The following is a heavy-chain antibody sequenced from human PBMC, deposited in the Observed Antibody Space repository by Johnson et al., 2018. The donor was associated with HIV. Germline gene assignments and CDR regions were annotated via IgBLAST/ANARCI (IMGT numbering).Heavy chain of an antibody. J-gene: IGHJ3*02. CDR3: ARDRGYWDAFDI. D-gene: IGHD3-22*01. CDR2: IRSKANSYAT. V-gene: IGHV3-73*01. CDR1: GFTFSSYA. Sequence: VQLVESGGGLVQPGGSLRLSCAASGFTFSSYALHWVRQASGKGLEWVGRIRSKANSYATAYAASVKGRFTISRDDSKNTAYLQMNSLKAEDTAVYYCARDRGYWDAFDIWGQGTMVTVSS.